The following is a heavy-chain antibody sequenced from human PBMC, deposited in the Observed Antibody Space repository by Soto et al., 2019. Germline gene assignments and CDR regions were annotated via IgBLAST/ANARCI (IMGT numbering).Heavy chain of an antibody. Sequence: QVQLVESGGGVVQPGRSLRLSCAASGFTFSSYGMHWVRQAPGKGLEWVAVIWYDGSNKYYADSVKGRFTISRDNSKNTLYLQMNSLRAEDTAVYYCAGYGDYDWAYYLDVWGKGTTVTVSS. CDR3: AGYGDYDWAYYLDV. D-gene: IGHD4-17*01. J-gene: IGHJ6*03. CDR2: IWYDGSNK. CDR1: GFTFSSYG. V-gene: IGHV3-33*01.